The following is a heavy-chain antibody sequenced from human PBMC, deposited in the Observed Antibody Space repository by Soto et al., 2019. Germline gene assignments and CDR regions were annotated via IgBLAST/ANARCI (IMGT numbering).Heavy chain of an antibody. CDR3: ASGFKTVLRYFDWLSPYYFDY. Sequence: SETLSLTCAVYGGSFSGYYWSWIRQPPGKGLEWIGEINHSGSTNYNPSLKGRVTISVDTSKNQFSLKLSSVNAADTAVYYCASGFKTVLRYFDWLSPYYFDYWGQGTLVTVSS. CDR1: GGSFSGYY. J-gene: IGHJ4*02. D-gene: IGHD3-9*01. CDR2: INHSGST. V-gene: IGHV4-34*01.